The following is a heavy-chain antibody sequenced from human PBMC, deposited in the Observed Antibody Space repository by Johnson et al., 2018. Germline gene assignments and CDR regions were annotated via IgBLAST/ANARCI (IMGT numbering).Heavy chain of an antibody. CDR1: GCTFTSYG. J-gene: IGHJ6*02. CDR3: ARDLSGSHYDHYFGMDV. Sequence: EQLGQSGGGVVQPRRSLRLSCAASGCTFTSYGMHWVRQDPGEGLEWVAVIWYDGSNKYYADFVKGRFIISRDNSKNTQYLQMNSLRDEETAVYYCARDLSGSHYDHYFGMDVWGQGTTVTVSS. V-gene: IGHV3-33*01. D-gene: IGHD3-22*01. CDR2: IWYDGSNK.